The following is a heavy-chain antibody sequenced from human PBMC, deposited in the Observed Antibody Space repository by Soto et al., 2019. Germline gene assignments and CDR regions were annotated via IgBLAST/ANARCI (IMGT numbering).Heavy chain of an antibody. J-gene: IGHJ6*02. Sequence: GGSLRLSCVVSGFSFSAYGMHWVRQAPGKGLEWVAYISFGGGNEYYADSVKGRFTISRDNSKNTLYLQMNSLRVEDTSIYYCARDYGMDVWGQGTTVTVSS. CDR2: ISFGGGNE. CDR1: GFSFSAYG. CDR3: ARDYGMDV. V-gene: IGHV3-30-3*01.